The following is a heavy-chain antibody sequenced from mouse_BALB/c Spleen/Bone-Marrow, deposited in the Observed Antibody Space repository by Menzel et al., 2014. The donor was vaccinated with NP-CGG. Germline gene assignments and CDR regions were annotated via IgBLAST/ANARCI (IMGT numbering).Heavy chain of an antibody. J-gene: IGHJ2*01. CDR1: GYTFSSYW. D-gene: IGHD4-1*02. CDR2: ILPGSGST. V-gene: IGHV1-9*01. CDR3: ARSTGTWDY. Sequence: VQLQQSGAELMKPGASVKISCKATGYTFSSYWIEWVKQRPGHGLEWIGEILPGSGSTNYNEKLKSKATFTADTSSNTAYMQLSSLTSEDSAVYYCARSTGTWDYWGQGTTLTVSS.